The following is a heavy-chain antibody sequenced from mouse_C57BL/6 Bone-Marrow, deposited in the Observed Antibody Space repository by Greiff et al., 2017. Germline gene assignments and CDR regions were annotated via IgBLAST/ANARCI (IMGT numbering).Heavy chain of an antibody. CDR2: IYPRSGNT. CDR1: GYTFTSYG. Sequence: VQLQQSGAELARPGASVKLSCKASGYTFTSYGISWVKQRTGQGLGWIGEIYPRSGNTYYNEKFKGKATLTADKSASTAYMGLRSLTSEDSAVYFCAREWYYYGSSPYYYAMDYWGQGTSVTVSS. V-gene: IGHV1-81*01. J-gene: IGHJ4*01. CDR3: AREWYYYGSSPYYYAMDY. D-gene: IGHD1-1*01.